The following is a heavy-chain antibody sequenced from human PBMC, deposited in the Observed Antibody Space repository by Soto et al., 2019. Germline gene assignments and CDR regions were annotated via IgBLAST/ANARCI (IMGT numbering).Heavy chain of an antibody. D-gene: IGHD2-21*02. J-gene: IGHJ4*02. V-gene: IGHV5-51*01. CDR1: GYSFTTYW. Sequence: GESLKISCKGSGYSFTTYWIGWVRQMPGKGLEWMGIIYAGDSDSRYSPSFQGQVTISVDKSITTAYLQWSSLKASDTAMYYCARAIVVVTAIGPAYFDYWGQGTLVTVSS. CDR2: IYAGDSDS. CDR3: ARAIVVVTAIGPAYFDY.